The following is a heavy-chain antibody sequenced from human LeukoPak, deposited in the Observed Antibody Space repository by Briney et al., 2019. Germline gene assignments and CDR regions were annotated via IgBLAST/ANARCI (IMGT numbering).Heavy chain of an antibody. D-gene: IGHD3-16*02. Sequence: SETLSLTCTVSGGSMSSYSWSWIRQPPGEGLEWIGFIYYSGSTNYNPSLKSRVTISVDTSKNQFSLKLSSVTAADTAVYYCAREIRSGYYYYGMDVWGQGTTVTVSS. J-gene: IGHJ6*02. CDR1: GGSMSSYS. V-gene: IGHV4-59*08. CDR3: AREIRSGYYYYGMDV. CDR2: IYYSGST.